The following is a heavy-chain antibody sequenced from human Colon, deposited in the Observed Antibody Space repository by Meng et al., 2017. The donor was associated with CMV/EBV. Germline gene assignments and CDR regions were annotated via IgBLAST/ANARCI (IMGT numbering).Heavy chain of an antibody. V-gene: IGHV3-30*04. D-gene: IGHD5-24*01. Sequence: GESLKISCAASGFAFSSYAMHWVRQAPGKGLEWVAVISYHGSDKFYPDSVKGRFTISRDNSKNTLYLQMNSLRAEDTAVYYCASSQPTIHHLNYLGQGTLVTVSS. CDR2: ISYHGSDK. CDR1: GFAFSSYA. J-gene: IGHJ4*02. CDR3: ASSQPTIHHLNY.